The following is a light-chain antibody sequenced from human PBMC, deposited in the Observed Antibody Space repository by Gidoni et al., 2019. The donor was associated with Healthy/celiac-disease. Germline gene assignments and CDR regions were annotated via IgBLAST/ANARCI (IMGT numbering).Light chain of an antibody. CDR2: DAS. CDR1: QRISSW. V-gene: IGKV1-5*01. J-gene: IGKJ1*01. Sequence: DIQMTQSPSTLSASVGDRVTITCRASQRISSWLAWYQQKPGKAPKLLIYDASSLESGVPSRFRSSGSGTEFTLTISSLQPDDFATYYCQQYNSYSVTFGQGTKVEIK. CDR3: QQYNSYSVT.